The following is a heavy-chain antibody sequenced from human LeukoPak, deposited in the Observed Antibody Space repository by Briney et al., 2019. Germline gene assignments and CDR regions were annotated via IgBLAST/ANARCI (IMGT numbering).Heavy chain of an antibody. D-gene: IGHD1-14*01. J-gene: IGHJ3*01. CDR2: IYYSGST. CDR1: GGSISSSSYY. Sequence: SETLSLTCTVSGGSISSSSYYWGWIRQPPGKGLEWIGSIYYSGSTYYNPSLKSRVTISVDTSKNQFSLRLSSVIAADTAVYYCARADHQDVFDLWGQGTMVTVSS. CDR3: ARADHQDVFDL. V-gene: IGHV4-39*07.